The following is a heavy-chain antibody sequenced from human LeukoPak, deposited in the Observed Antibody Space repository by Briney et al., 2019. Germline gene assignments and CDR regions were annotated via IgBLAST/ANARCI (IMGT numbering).Heavy chain of an antibody. CDR3: ARQDGSDLDY. CDR2: IYYSGNT. CDR1: GGSINNTTYY. J-gene: IGHJ4*02. V-gene: IGHV4-39*01. Sequence: PSETLSLTCTVSGGSINNTTYYWGWIRQPPGKGLEWIGTIYYSGNTYYNPSLKSRVTISVDTSKNQFSLRLTSVTAADTAVYYCARQDGSDLDYWGQGTLVTVSS.